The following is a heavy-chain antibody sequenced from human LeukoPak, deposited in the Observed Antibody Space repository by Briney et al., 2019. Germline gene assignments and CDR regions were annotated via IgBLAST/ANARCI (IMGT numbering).Heavy chain of an antibody. CDR1: GDSIRTYY. J-gene: IGHJ4*02. D-gene: IGHD2-8*01. V-gene: IGHV4-59*08. CDR3: ARAPNPRRFDY. CDR2: IYFSGST. Sequence: SETLSLTCTVSGDSIRTYYWSWIRQPPGKGLEWIGNIYFSGSTNYNPSLKSRVTISVETSKNQFSLKLSSVTAADTAVYYCARAPNPRRFDYWGQGTLVTASA.